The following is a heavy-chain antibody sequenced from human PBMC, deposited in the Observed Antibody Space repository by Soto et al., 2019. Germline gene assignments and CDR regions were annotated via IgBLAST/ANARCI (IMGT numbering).Heavy chain of an antibody. Sequence: SVKVSCKASGGTFSSYAISWVRQAPGQGLEWMGGIIPIFGTANYAQKFQGRVTITADESTSTAYMELSSLRSEDTAVYYCARNPPPLVLPEYYYYGMDVWGQGTTVTVSS. V-gene: IGHV1-69*13. J-gene: IGHJ6*02. CDR2: IIPIFGTA. CDR3: ARNPPPLVLPEYYYYGMDV. CDR1: GGTFSSYA. D-gene: IGHD2-8*02.